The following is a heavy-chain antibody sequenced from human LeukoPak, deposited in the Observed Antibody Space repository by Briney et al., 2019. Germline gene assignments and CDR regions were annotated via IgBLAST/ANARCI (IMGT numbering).Heavy chain of an antibody. D-gene: IGHD3-10*01. V-gene: IGHV3-9*03. J-gene: IGHJ3*02. CDR2: ISWNSGSI. CDR3: AKTYGSGSSNAFDI. CDR1: GFTFSSYS. Sequence: GGSLRLSCAASGFTFSSYSMNWVRQAPGKGLEWVSGISWNSGSIGYADSVKGRFTISRDNAKNSLYLQMNSLRAEDMALYYCAKTYGSGSSNAFDIWGQGTMVTVSS.